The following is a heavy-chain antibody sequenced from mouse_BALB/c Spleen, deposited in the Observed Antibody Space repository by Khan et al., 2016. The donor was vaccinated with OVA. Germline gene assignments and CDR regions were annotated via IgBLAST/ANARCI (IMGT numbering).Heavy chain of an antibody. D-gene: IGHD1-3*01. CDR3: VKGVFDY. V-gene: IGHV1S135*01. CDR1: GYSFTSYY. J-gene: IGHJ2*01. CDR2: IDPFTGGT. Sequence: VQLQQPGPELMEPGTSVKISCKASGYSFTSYYMHWVKQSHGKSLEWLGYIDPFTGGTSYNQKFKGKATLTVDKSSSTAYMHLSSLTSEDSAVFDCVKGVFDYWGQGTTLTVSS.